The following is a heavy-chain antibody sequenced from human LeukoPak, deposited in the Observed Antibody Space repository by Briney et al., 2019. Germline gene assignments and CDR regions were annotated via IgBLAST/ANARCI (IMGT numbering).Heavy chain of an antibody. J-gene: IGHJ4*02. V-gene: IGHV3-23*01. Sequence: GGSLRLSCAASGFTFSSYAMSWVRQAPGKGLEWVSAISGSGGSTYYADSVKGRFTISRDNSKNTLYLQMNSLRAEDTAVYYCAKDGTYYYDSSGYYPVLFDCWGQGTLVTVSP. D-gene: IGHD3-22*01. CDR3: AKDGTYYYDSSGYYPVLFDC. CDR1: GFTFSSYA. CDR2: ISGSGGST.